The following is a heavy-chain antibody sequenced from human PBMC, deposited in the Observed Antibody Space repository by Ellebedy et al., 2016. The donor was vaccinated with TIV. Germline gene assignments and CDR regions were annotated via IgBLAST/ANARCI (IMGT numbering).Heavy chain of an antibody. J-gene: IGHJ4*02. CDR3: ARDSGSDPFDF. CDR2: LSSDAQVA. Sequence: GESLKISXASSGFAFSHYWIHWVRQAPGKGLLWVARLSSDAQVAGYADFVKGRFTISRDNARNTLYLHLNSLRAEDTAVYYCARDSGSDPFDFWGQGTLVTVSS. V-gene: IGHV3-74*01. D-gene: IGHD1-26*01. CDR1: GFAFSHYW.